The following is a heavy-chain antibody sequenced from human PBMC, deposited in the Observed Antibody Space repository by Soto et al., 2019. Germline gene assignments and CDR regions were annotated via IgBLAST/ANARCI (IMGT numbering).Heavy chain of an antibody. CDR1: GFSLSTSAEG. D-gene: IGHD2-2*01. J-gene: IGHJ4*02. V-gene: IGHV2-5*02. CDR2: IYWDGDE. CDR3: AHGSCTSADCYPNPYLDY. Sequence: QITLKESGPTLVKPTQTLTLTCTFAGFSLSTSAEGVGWIRQPPGKALEWLALIYWDGDERYSPSLKSRLTITKDTSKNHVVLTMTNKDPADTATYSCAHGSCTSADCYPNPYLDYWGQGILVTVSS.